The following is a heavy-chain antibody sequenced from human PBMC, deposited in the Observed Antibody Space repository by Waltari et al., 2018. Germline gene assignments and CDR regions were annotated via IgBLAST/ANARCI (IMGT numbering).Heavy chain of an antibody. CDR3: VLYSSEVLGDC. J-gene: IGHJ4*02. CDR1: GFTFSNYW. CDR2: MNTYGSIT. D-gene: IGHD4-4*01. V-gene: IGHV3-74*01. Sequence: QLVESGGGLVQPGGSLKLSCAASGFTFSNYWLHWVRQAPGKGLLSVAHMNTYGSITNYADSVKGRFTISRDNAKNTLFLQMNSLRAEDTALYYCVLYSSEVLGDCWGRGTLVTVSS.